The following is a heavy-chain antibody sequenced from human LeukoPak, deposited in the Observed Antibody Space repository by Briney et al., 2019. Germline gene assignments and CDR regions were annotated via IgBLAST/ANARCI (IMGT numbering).Heavy chain of an antibody. CDR1: GYSFTSYW. Sequence: GESLKISCKGSGYSFTSYWIGWVRQMPGKGLEWMGIIYPGDSDTRYSPSFRGQVTISADKSISTAYLQWSSLKASDTAMYYCARQGSSSAYYYYYMDVWGKGTTVTVSS. CDR3: ARQGSSSAYYYYYMDV. D-gene: IGHD6-6*01. CDR2: IYPGDSDT. V-gene: IGHV5-51*01. J-gene: IGHJ6*03.